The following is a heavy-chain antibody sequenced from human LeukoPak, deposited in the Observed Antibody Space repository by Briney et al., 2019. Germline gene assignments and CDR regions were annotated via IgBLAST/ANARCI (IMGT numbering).Heavy chain of an antibody. Sequence: ASVKVSCKASGGTFSNYAISWVRQAPGQGLEWMGGIIPIFGTANYAQKFQGRVTITADKSTSTAYMELSSLRSEDTAVYYCARSLGIVVVTAISESHAFDIWGQGAMVTVSS. J-gene: IGHJ3*02. CDR1: GGTFSNYA. V-gene: IGHV1-69*06. CDR2: IIPIFGTA. D-gene: IGHD2-21*02. CDR3: ARSLGIVVVTAISESHAFDI.